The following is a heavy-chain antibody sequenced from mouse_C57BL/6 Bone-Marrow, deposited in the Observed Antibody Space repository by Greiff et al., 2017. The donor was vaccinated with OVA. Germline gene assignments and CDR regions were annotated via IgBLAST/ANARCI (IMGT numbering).Heavy chain of an antibody. CDR2: ISNGGGST. V-gene: IGHV5-12*01. Sequence: EVKLVESGGGLVQPGGSLKLSCAASGFTFSDYYMYWVRQTPEKRLEWVAYISNGGGSTYYPDTVQFLFTISRDNAKNTLYLQMSRLKSEDTAMYYCARQGRPYDYDEGPYAMDYWGQGTSVTVSS. J-gene: IGHJ4*01. CDR1: GFTFSDYY. D-gene: IGHD2-4*01. CDR3: ARQGRPYDYDEGPYAMDY.